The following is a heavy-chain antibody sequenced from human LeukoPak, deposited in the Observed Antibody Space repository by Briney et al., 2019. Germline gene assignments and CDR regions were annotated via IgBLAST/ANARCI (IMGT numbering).Heavy chain of an antibody. D-gene: IGHD6-19*01. CDR1: GFTFSNYW. CDR3: ARDSDSGGP. Sequence: GGSLRLSCAASGFTFSNYWMSWVRQPPGKGLEWVAHIKPDGSEKNYVDSVKGRFTLFRDDAKNSVYLQMNSLRVEDTAVYYCARDSDSGGPWGQGTPVTVSS. CDR2: IKPDGSEK. V-gene: IGHV3-7*01. J-gene: IGHJ5*02.